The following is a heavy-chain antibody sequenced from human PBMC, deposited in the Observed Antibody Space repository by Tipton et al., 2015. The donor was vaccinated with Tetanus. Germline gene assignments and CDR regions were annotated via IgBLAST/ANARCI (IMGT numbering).Heavy chain of an antibody. CDR3: AREADCSGGSCFSGDFDT. Sequence: SLRLSCAASGFIFSSYGIHWVRQAPGKGLEWLAVSWYDGTDKYYADSVEGRFTISRDSSKNTLYLQMNSLRAEDTALYYCAREADCSGGSCFSGDFDTWGQGTQVTVSS. CDR1: GFIFSSYG. D-gene: IGHD2-15*01. CDR2: SWYDGTDK. V-gene: IGHV3-33*01. J-gene: IGHJ4*02.